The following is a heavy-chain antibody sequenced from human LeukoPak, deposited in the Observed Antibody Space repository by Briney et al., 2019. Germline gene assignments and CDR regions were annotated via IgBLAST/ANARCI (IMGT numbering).Heavy chain of an antibody. Sequence: SETLSLTCSVSGGSISSSSYYWGWIRQPPGKGLEWIGSIYYSGSTYYNPSLKSRVTISVDTSKNQFSLKLSSVTAADTAIYYCVRGLTGYSYFFDYWGQGALVTVSS. CDR3: VRGLTGYSYFFDY. V-gene: IGHV4-39*01. J-gene: IGHJ4*02. CDR1: GGSISSSSYY. D-gene: IGHD1-20*01. CDR2: IYYSGST.